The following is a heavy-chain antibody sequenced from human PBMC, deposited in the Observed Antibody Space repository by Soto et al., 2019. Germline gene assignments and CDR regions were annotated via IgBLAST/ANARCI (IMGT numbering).Heavy chain of an antibody. Sequence: ASVKVSCKASGYTNTSYAMHWARQDPGQRLEWMGWINAGNGNTKYSQKFQGRVTITRDTSASTAYMELSSLRSEDTAVYYCARDITILVDAFDIWGQGIMVTVSS. D-gene: IGHD3-3*01. CDR1: GYTNTSYA. J-gene: IGHJ3*02. CDR3: ARDITILVDAFDI. CDR2: INAGNGNT. V-gene: IGHV1-3*01.